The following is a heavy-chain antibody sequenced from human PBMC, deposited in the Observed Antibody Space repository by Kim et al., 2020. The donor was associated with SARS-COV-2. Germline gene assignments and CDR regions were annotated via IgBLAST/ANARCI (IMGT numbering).Heavy chain of an antibody. J-gene: IGHJ5*02. CDR1: GGPFSVYY. CDR3: ARIDWHGSGSFAPLDL. Sequence: SETLSLTCAVYGGPFSVYYWSWIRQPPGEGLEWIGEINHSGITNYNPSLTSRATISVDTSKNQFSLKLSSVTAADTAVYFCARIDWHGSGSFAPLDLWGQGSLVTVSS. CDR2: INHSGIT. V-gene: IGHV4-34*01. D-gene: IGHD3-10*01.